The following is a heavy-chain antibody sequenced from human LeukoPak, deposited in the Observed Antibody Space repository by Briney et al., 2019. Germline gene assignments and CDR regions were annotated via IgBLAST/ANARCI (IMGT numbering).Heavy chain of an antibody. D-gene: IGHD3-22*01. J-gene: IGHJ4*02. Sequence: PGGSLRLSCAASGITFKNYNMNWVRQAPGKGLEWVAFIGSASSYVFYADSVKGRFTISRDNAKNSLYLQMNSLRAEDTAVYYCAKVFYDSSGWYYFDYWGQGTLVTVSS. CDR2: IGSASSYV. V-gene: IGHV3-21*01. CDR3: AKVFYDSSGWYYFDY. CDR1: GITFKNYN.